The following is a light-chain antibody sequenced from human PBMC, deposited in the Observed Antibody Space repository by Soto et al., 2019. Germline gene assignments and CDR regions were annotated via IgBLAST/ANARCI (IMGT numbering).Light chain of an antibody. J-gene: IGKJ1*01. CDR3: QQRSNWPPVT. V-gene: IGKV3D-20*02. CDR1: QSVNSSY. CDR2: GAS. Sequence: EIVMTQSPATLSVSPGERATLSCRASQSVNSSYLAWYQHKPGQAPRLLIYGASSRATGIPDRFSGSGSGTDFTLTISSLEPEDFAVYYCQQRSNWPPVTFGQGTKVDIK.